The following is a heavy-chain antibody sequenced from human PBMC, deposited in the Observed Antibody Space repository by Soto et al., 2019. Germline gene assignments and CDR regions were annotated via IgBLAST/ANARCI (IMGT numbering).Heavy chain of an antibody. CDR3: ARGPRRGPFDY. Sequence: PSETLSLTCTVSGGSISSGDYYWSWIRQPPGKGLEWIGYIYYSGSTYYNPSLKSRVTISVDTSKNQFSLKLSSVTAADTAVYCCARGPRRGPFDYWGQGTLVTVSS. J-gene: IGHJ4*02. V-gene: IGHV4-30-4*01. CDR1: GGSISSGDYY. D-gene: IGHD3-16*01. CDR2: IYYSGST.